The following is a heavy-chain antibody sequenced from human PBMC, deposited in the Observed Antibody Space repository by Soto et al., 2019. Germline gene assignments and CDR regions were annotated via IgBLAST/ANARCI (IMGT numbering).Heavy chain of an antibody. Sequence: QPQLQESGPGLAQPSETLSLTCTVSGISIGSSAYYWGWARQAPGQGLEWIGNIDHSGTTNYNPSLKSRVTISIDTSKNQFFLKLSSMTAADTAMYFCARRQPRTVDYWGQGMLVTVSS. CDR3: ARRQPRTVDY. V-gene: IGHV4-39*01. J-gene: IGHJ4*02. CDR2: IDHSGTT. CDR1: GISIGSSAYY. D-gene: IGHD2-2*01.